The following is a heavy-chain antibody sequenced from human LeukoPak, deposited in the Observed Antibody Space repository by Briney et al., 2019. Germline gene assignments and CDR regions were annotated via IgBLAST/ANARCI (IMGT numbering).Heavy chain of an antibody. CDR1: GGSVSSYY. V-gene: IGHV4-59*02. CDR3: AGPGTDYSGSYYWVGYFDY. CDR2: IYYSGST. J-gene: IGHJ4*02. D-gene: IGHD1-26*01. Sequence: SETLSLTCTVSGGSVSSYYWSWIRQPPGKGLEWIGYIYYSGSTNYNPSLKSRVTISVDTSKNQFSLKLSSVTAADTAVYYCAGPGTDYSGSYYWVGYFDYWGQGTLVTVSS.